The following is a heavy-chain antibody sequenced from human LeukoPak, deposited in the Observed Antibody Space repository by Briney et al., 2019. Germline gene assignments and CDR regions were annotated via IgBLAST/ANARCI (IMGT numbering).Heavy chain of an antibody. J-gene: IGHJ4*02. CDR2: ISGSGGST. CDR3: ARGDTAMVTDY. D-gene: IGHD5-18*01. V-gene: IGHV3-23*01. CDR1: GFTFSSYG. Sequence: GGSLRLSCAASGFTFSSYGMSWVRQAPGKGLEWVSAISGSGGSTYYADSVKGRFTISRDNAKNSLYLQMNSLRAEDTAVYYCARGDTAMVTDYWGQGTLVTVSS.